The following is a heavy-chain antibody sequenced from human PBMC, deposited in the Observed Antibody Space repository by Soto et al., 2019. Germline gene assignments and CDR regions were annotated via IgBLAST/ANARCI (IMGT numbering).Heavy chain of an antibody. CDR2: INNDGSSR. CDR1: GFTFSSYW. D-gene: IGHD1-26*01. V-gene: IGHV3-74*01. CDR3: SRDATTGHSAAGDY. Sequence: GGSLRLCCAASGFTFSSYWMHWVRQSPGKGLMWVSRINNDGSSRSYADSVKGRFTISRDNAKNTLYLQVNSLRAEDTAVYYCSRDATTGHSAAGDYWGQRTLVTVSS. J-gene: IGHJ4*02.